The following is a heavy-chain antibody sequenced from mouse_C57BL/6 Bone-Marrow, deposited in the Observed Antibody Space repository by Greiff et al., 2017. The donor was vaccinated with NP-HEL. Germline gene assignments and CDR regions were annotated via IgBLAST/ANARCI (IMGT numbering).Heavy chain of an antibody. V-gene: IGHV5-17*01. Sequence: DVKLVESGGGLVKPGGSLKLSCAASGFTFSDYGMHWVRQAPEKGLEWVAYISSGSSTIYYADPVKGRFTISRDNAKNTLFLQMTSLRSEDTAMYYCARLGGFAYWGQGTLVTVSA. CDR3: ARLGGFAY. J-gene: IGHJ3*01. CDR1: GFTFSDYG. CDR2: ISSGSSTI. D-gene: IGHD4-1*01.